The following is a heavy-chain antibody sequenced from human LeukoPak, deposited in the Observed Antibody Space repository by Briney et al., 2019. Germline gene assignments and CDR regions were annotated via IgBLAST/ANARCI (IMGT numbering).Heavy chain of an antibody. CDR3: SKGWISIFGVVIIAGDFDY. D-gene: IGHD3-3*01. V-gene: IGHV1-8*03. Sequence: GASVKVSCKASGYTFTSYDINWVRQATGQGLEWMGWMNPNSGNTGYAQKFQGRVTITRNTSISTAYMELRSLRSEETAGYYCSKGWISIFGVVIIAGDFDYWGQGTLVTVSS. CDR2: MNPNSGNT. J-gene: IGHJ4*02. CDR1: GYTFTSYD.